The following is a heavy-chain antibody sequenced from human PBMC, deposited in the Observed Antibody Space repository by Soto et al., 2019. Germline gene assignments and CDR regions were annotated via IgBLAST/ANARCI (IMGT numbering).Heavy chain of an antibody. Sequence: ASVKVSCKASGYTFTSYDISWVRQAPGQGLEWMGWISAYNGNTNYAQKLQGRVTMTTDTSTSTAYMELRSLRSDDTAVYYCARDVGRYCSGGSCYFGYWGQGTLVTVSS. CDR3: ARDVGRYCSGGSCYFGY. V-gene: IGHV1-18*01. CDR1: GYTFTSYD. D-gene: IGHD2-15*01. CDR2: ISAYNGNT. J-gene: IGHJ4*02.